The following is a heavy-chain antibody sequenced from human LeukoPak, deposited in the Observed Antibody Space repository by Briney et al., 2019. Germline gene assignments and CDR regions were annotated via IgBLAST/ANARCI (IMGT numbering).Heavy chain of an antibody. D-gene: IGHD3-22*01. Sequence: SETLSLTCAVYGGSFSSYYWSWIRQPPGKGLEWVGEINHSGSTNYNPSLKSRVTISVDTSKNQFSLKLSSVTAADTAVYYCARDSSGRRGWFDPWGQGTLVTVSS. CDR3: ARDSSGRRGWFDP. V-gene: IGHV4-34*01. CDR2: INHSGST. J-gene: IGHJ5*02. CDR1: GGSFSSYY.